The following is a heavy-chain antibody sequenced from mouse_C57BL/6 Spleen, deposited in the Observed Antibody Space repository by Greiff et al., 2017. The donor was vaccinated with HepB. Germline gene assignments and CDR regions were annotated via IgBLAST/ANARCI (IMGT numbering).Heavy chain of an antibody. D-gene: IGHD3-2*02. Sequence: VQLQQSGPELVKPGASVKISCKASGYAFSSSWMNWVKQRPGKGLEWIGRIYPGDGDTNYNGKFKGKATLTADKSSSTAYMQLSSLTSEDSAVYFCARWGLRLPWFAYSGQGTLVTVSA. J-gene: IGHJ3*01. CDR3: ARWGLRLPWFAY. CDR2: IYPGDGDT. V-gene: IGHV1-82*01. CDR1: GYAFSSSW.